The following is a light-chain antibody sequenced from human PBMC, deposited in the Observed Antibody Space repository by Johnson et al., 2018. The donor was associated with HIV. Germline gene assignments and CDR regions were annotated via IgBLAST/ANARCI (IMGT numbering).Light chain of an antibody. Sequence: QSVLTQPPSVSAAPGQKVTISCSGCSSNIGNNYVSWYQQLTGTAPKLLIYENNNRPSGIPDRLSGSKSGPSATLDITELHTADEADYYCGTWDISLSAGGVFGTGTKVTVL. V-gene: IGLV1-51*02. CDR3: GTWDISLSAGGV. CDR1: SSNIGNNY. CDR2: ENN. J-gene: IGLJ1*01.